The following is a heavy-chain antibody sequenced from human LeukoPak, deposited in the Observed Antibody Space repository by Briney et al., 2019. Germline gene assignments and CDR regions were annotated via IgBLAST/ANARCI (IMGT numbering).Heavy chain of an antibody. CDR3: ARGGGYYYDSSGYYDAFDI. D-gene: IGHD3-22*01. CDR2: IYPGDSDT. V-gene: IGHV5-51*01. CDR1: GYSFTSYW. Sequence: GESLKISCKGSGYSFTSYWIGWVRQMPGKGLEWMGIIYPGDSDTRYSPSFQGQVTISADKSISTPYLQLSSLKASATSMYYWARGGGYYYDSSGYYDAFDIWGQGTMVTVSS. J-gene: IGHJ3*02.